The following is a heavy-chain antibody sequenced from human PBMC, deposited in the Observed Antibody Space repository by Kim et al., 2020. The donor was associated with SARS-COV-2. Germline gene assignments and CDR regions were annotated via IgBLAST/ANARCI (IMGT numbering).Heavy chain of an antibody. CDR3: AREVPALLYDSSGYYYD. J-gene: IGHJ4*02. V-gene: IGHV3-53*04. Sequence: GGSLRLSCAASGFTVSSNYMSWVRQAPGKGLEWVSVIYSGGSTYYADSVKGRFTISRHNSKNTLYLQMNSLRAEDTAVYYCAREVPALLYDSSGYYYDWGQGTLVTVSS. D-gene: IGHD3-22*01. CDR1: GFTVSSNY. CDR2: IYSGGST.